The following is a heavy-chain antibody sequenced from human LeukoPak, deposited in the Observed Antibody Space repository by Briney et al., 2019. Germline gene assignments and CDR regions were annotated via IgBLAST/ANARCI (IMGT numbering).Heavy chain of an antibody. J-gene: IGHJ3*02. CDR2: IDSDGYST. Sequence: GGSLRLSCAASRFTFNTYWMHWVRQAPGKGLVWVSRIDSDGYSTAYADSVKGRFTISRDNAKNTLYLQMNSLRAEDTAVYYCAKPARTDAFDIWGQGTMITVSS. D-gene: IGHD1-14*01. CDR1: RFTFNTYW. CDR3: AKPARTDAFDI. V-gene: IGHV3-74*01.